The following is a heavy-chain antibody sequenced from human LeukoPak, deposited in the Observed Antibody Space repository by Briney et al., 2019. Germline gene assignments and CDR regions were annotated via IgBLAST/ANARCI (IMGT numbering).Heavy chain of an antibody. Sequence: ASVKVSCKASGYTFTSYDINWVRQATGQGLGLMGWMNPNSGNTGYAQKFQGRVTMTRNTSISTAYMELSSLRSEDTAVYYCPRGPLAVWWLRSAHGEVDYWGQGTLVTVSS. V-gene: IGHV1-8*01. CDR1: GYTFTSYD. J-gene: IGHJ4*02. CDR2: MNPNSGNT. D-gene: IGHD5-12*01. CDR3: PRGPLAVWWLRSAHGEVDY.